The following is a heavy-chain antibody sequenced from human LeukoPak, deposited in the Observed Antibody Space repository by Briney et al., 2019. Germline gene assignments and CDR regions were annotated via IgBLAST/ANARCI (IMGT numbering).Heavy chain of an antibody. Sequence: ASVKVSCKASGYTFTSYGISWVRQAPGQGLEWMGWISAYNGNTNYAQKLQGRVTMTTDTSTSTAYMELRSLRSDDTAVYYCARIDTYYYDSSGYYRGGAEYFQHWGQGTLVTVSS. CDR1: GYTFTSYG. V-gene: IGHV1-18*01. J-gene: IGHJ1*01. D-gene: IGHD3-22*01. CDR3: ARIDTYYYDSSGYYRGGAEYFQH. CDR2: ISAYNGNT.